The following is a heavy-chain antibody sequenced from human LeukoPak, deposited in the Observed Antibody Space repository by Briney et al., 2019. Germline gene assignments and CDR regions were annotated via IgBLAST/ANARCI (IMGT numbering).Heavy chain of an antibody. V-gene: IGHV3-74*01. CDR1: VFIFSSCR. CDR3: AKARIRIDYYGSGSLDY. CDR2: IFTVGIST. D-gene: IGHD3-10*01. J-gene: IGHJ4*02. Sequence: PGGAPRLSCAASVFIFSSCRMHWVRHAPGKGRASVSRIFTVGISTSYADSVKGRFTNSRDNSKNTLYLQMNSLRAEDTAVYYCAKARIRIDYYGSGSLDYWGQGTLVTVSS.